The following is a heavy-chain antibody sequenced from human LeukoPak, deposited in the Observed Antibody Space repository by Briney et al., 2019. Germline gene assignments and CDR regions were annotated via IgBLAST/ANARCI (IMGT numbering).Heavy chain of an antibody. Sequence: GGSLRLSCAASGFTFSSYWMSWVRQAPGKGLEWVSVLFGGGDTYYGDSVKGRLAISRDNSKNTVYLQMKSLRAEDTAVYYCARGQRTSVTLYYFDFWGPGTLVSVSS. V-gene: IGHV3-66*01. J-gene: IGHJ4*02. CDR1: GFTFSSYW. D-gene: IGHD4-17*01. CDR3: ARGQRTSVTLYYFDF. CDR2: LFGGGDT.